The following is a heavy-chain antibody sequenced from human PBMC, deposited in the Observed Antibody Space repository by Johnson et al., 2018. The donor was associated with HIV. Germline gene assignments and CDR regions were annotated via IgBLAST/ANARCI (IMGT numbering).Heavy chain of an antibody. J-gene: IGHJ3*02. CDR3: GRDREGLRQWLARGFGAFDI. CDR2: ISTNGGRT. D-gene: IGHD6-19*01. Sequence: VQLVESGGGLVQPGWSLRLSCAASGFTFSSYSMHWVRQAPGEGLEYVSSISTNGGRTHYANSVKGRFTISRDNSKNTLYLQMGSLRVEDTAVYYCGRDREGLRQWLARGFGAFDIWGQGTMVSVSS. V-gene: IGHV3-64*01. CDR1: GFTFSSYS.